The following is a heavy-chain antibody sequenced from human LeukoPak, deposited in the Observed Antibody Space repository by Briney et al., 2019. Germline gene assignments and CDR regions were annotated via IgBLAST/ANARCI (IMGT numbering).Heavy chain of an antibody. CDR2: INSDGSST. CDR1: GFTFSSYW. D-gene: IGHD5-18*01. V-gene: IGHV3-74*01. J-gene: IGHJ4*02. Sequence: PGGSLRLSCAASGFTFSSYWMHWVRQAPGKGLVWVSRINSDGSSTSYADSVKGRFTISRDNSKNTLYLQMNSLRAEDTAVYYCAKGPHHGYSYFDYWGQGTLVTVSS. CDR3: AKGPHHGYSYFDY.